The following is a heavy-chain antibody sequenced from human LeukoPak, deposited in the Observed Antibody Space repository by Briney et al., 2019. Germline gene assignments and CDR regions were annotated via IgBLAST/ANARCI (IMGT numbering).Heavy chain of an antibody. CDR3: GGSGY. CDR1: GASISSSGYY. CDR2: MNYSGRT. D-gene: IGHD3-10*01. V-gene: IGHV4-31*03. J-gene: IGHJ4*02. Sequence: SETLSLTCTVSGASISSSGYYWPWIRQQPGKGLERLGSMNYSGRTYYSPSLRSRPSISLDTSKNQFSLNLISVTAADTAVYYCGGSGYWGQGTLVTVSS.